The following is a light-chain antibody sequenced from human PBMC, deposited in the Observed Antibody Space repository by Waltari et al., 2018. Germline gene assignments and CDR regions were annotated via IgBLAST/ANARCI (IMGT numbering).Light chain of an antibody. Sequence: EIVLTQSPGTLSLSPGERATLSCRASQSVRSTYLAWYQQKPGQAPRLLSYGASSRATGIPDRFSGSGSVTDFTLIISRLEPEDFAVYHCQQYDGSPWTFGQGTKLESK. J-gene: IGKJ1*01. CDR1: QSVRSTY. CDR3: QQYDGSPWT. V-gene: IGKV3-20*01. CDR2: GAS.